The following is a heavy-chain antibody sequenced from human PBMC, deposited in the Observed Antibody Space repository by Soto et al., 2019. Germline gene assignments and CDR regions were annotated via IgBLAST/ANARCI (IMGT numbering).Heavy chain of an antibody. CDR1: GFTFSSYG. D-gene: IGHD3-9*01. V-gene: IGHV3-30*18. CDR3: AKENYDILTATNGTDV. CDR2: ISYDGSSK. J-gene: IGHJ6*02. Sequence: GGSLRLSCAASGFTFSSYGMHWVRQAPGKGLEWVAVISYDGSSKYYADSVKGRFTISRDNSKNTLYLQMNSLRAEDTAVYYCAKENYDILTATNGTDVWGQGPTVTVSS.